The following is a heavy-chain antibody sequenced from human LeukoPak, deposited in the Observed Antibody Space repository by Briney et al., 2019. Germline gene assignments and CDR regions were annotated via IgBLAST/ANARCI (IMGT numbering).Heavy chain of an antibody. Sequence: SETLSLTCTVSGGSISSYYWSWIRQPPGKGLEWIGYIYYSGSTYYNPSLKSRVTISVDTSKNRFSLKLSSVTAADTAVYYCARGELATGRDYWGQGTLVTVSS. D-gene: IGHD4-11*01. J-gene: IGHJ4*02. CDR1: GGSISSYY. CDR2: IYYSGST. CDR3: ARGELATGRDY. V-gene: IGHV4-59*12.